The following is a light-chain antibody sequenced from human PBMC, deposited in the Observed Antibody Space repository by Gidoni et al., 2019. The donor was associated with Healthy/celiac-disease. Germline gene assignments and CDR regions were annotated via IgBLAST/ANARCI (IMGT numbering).Light chain of an antibody. CDR1: QGSSSY. J-gene: IGKJ4*01. CDR3: QQYYSYPLT. Sequence: AIRMTQSPSSFSASTGDRVTITCRASQGSSSYLAWYQQKPGKAPKLLIYAASTLQSGVPSRFSGSGSGTDFTLTISCLQSEDFANYYYQQYYSYPLTFGGGTKVEIK. V-gene: IGKV1-8*01. CDR2: AAS.